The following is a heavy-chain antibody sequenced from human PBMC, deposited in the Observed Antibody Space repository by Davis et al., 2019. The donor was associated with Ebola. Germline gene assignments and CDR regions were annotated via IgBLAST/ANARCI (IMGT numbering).Heavy chain of an antibody. CDR3: ARLLGSSGWAVIDY. J-gene: IGHJ4*02. V-gene: IGHV5-51*01. Sequence: GESLKISCKVSGYSFTTYWIGWVRQMPGKGLEWMGTVYPGDSDTRYSPSFQGQVTISADKSISTAYLQWSSLKASDTAMYYCARLLGSSGWAVIDYWGQGTLVTVSS. CDR1: GYSFTTYW. D-gene: IGHD6-19*01. CDR2: VYPGDSDT.